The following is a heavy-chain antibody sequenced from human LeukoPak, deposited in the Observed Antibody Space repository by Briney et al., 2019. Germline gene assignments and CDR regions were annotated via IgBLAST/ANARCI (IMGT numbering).Heavy chain of an antibody. Sequence: GGSLRLSCAASGFTFSSYAMSWVRQASGKGLEWVSAISGSGGSTYYADSVKGRLTISRDNSKNTLYLQMNSLRAEDTAVYYCAKAFDYYDSSGYPYNWFDPWGQGTLVTVSS. J-gene: IGHJ5*02. D-gene: IGHD3-22*01. CDR3: AKAFDYYDSSGYPYNWFDP. V-gene: IGHV3-23*01. CDR1: GFTFSSYA. CDR2: ISGSGGST.